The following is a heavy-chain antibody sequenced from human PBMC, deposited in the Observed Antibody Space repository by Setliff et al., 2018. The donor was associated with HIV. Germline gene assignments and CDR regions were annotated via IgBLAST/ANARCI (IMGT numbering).Heavy chain of an antibody. Sequence: GSLRLSCAASGFAFSAYAMSWVRQTPGKGLEWVSAAGYSGASTYYADSVKGRFTISRDNSKNTLYPQMNSLRGDDTGVYYCAKNPTGTYYYESTGSNWFDRWGQGALVTVSS. CDR3: AKNPTGTYYYESTGSNWFDR. CDR2: AGYSGAST. CDR1: GFAFSAYA. D-gene: IGHD3-22*01. V-gene: IGHV3-23*01. J-gene: IGHJ5*02.